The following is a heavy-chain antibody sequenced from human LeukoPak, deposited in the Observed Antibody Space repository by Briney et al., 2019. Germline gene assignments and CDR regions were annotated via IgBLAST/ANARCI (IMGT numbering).Heavy chain of an antibody. CDR1: GFTFSSTW. CDR3: VRDNGDVVAPLMDV. CDR2: IVSDGSST. J-gene: IGHJ6*04. V-gene: IGHV3-74*03. Sequence: GGSLRLSCAASGFTFSSTWMHWVRQVPGKELVWVARIVSDGSSTTYAESVKGRFTISRDNAKNSLYLQMNSLRAEDTAVYYCVRDNGDVVAPLMDVWGKGTTVTISS. D-gene: IGHD2-21*01.